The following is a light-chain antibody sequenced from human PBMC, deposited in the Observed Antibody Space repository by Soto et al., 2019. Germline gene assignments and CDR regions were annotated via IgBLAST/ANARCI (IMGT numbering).Light chain of an antibody. CDR1: QGINNF. V-gene: IGKV1-27*01. CDR2: AAS. Sequence: DIQMTQSPSSLSASGGDRVTITCRASQGINNFVAWYQQKPGEVPKLLVYAASTLQSGVPSRFSGSGFGTDFVLTISSLEPEDVATYYCQKYDSVPLTFGGGTRVEIK. CDR3: QKYDSVPLT. J-gene: IGKJ4*01.